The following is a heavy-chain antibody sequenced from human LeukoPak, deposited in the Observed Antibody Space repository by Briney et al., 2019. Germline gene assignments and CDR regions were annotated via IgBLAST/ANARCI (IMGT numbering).Heavy chain of an antibody. CDR2: ISSDGGST. CDR1: GFTFSSYA. Sequence: GGSLRLSCSASGFTFSSYAMHWVRQAPGKGLEYVSGISSDGGSTNYADSVKGRFTISRDNSKNTLYLQMSSLRPEDTAVYYCVKFIKVAMTSVMFDYWGQGTLATVSS. J-gene: IGHJ4*02. D-gene: IGHD2-21*02. CDR3: VKFIKVAMTSVMFDY. V-gene: IGHV3-64D*06.